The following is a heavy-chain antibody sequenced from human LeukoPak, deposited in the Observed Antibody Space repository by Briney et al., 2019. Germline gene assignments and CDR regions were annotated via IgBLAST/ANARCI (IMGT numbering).Heavy chain of an antibody. D-gene: IGHD3-22*01. CDR1: GGTFSSYA. CDR3: ARAMSLYDSSGYSS. J-gene: IGHJ5*02. V-gene: IGHV1-69*13. Sequence: ASVKVSCNASGGTFSSYAISWLRQSPGQGLEWLGGIIPIFGTANYAQKFQGRVTITADESTSTAYMELSSLRSEDTAVYYCARAMSLYDSSGYSSWGQGTLVTVSS. CDR2: IIPIFGTA.